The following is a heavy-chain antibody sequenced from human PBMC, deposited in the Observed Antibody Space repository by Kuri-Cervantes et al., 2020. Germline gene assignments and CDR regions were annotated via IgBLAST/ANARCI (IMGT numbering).Heavy chain of an antibody. CDR1: GGTFSSYA. J-gene: IGHJ4*02. CDR2: IIPIFGTA. D-gene: IGHD6-19*01. CDR3: AREVVAGNFDY. V-gene: IGHV1-69*05. Sequence: SVKVSCKASGGTFSSYAISWVRQAPGQGLEWMGGIIPIFGTANYAQKFQGRVTITTDESTSTAYMELNSLRSEDTAVYYCAREVVAGNFDYWGQGTLVTVSS.